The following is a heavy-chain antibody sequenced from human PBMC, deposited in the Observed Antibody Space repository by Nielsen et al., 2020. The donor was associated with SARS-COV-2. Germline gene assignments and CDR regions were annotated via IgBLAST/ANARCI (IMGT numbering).Heavy chain of an antibody. CDR2: IYYSGST. J-gene: IGHJ3*02. V-gene: IGHV4-59*01. Sequence: SETLSLTCTVSGGSISSYYWSWIRQPPGKGLEWIGYIYYSGSTNYNPSLKSRVTISVDTSKNQFSLKLSSVTAADTAVYYCAAWGVVTAIRAFDIWGQGTMVTVSS. CDR1: GGSISSYY. D-gene: IGHD2-21*02. CDR3: AAWGVVTAIRAFDI.